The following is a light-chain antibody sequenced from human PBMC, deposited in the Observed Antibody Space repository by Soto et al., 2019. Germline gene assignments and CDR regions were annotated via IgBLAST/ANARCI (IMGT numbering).Light chain of an antibody. J-gene: IGLJ3*02. CDR2: EVS. CDR1: SSDIGGYKY. V-gene: IGLV2-14*01. CDR3: TSYSRYRVLV. Sequence: QSVLTQPASVSGSLGQSITISCTGTSSDIGGYKYVSWYQQHPGKAPKLIIFEVSNRPSGVSDRFSGSNSSNTASLTISGLQAEDEADYYRTSYSRYRVLVFGGGTKVTVL.